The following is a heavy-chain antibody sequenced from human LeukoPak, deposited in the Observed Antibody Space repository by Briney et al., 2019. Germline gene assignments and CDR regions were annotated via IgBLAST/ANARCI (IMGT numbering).Heavy chain of an antibody. D-gene: IGHD3-22*01. Sequence: ASVKVSCKASGYTFTSYDINWVRQAPGQGLEWMGWMNPNSGNTGYAQKLQGRVSMTRNTYITTAYLELSSLRSEDTAVYYCARVEYNSGYSHVYWGQGTLVTVSS. CDR2: MNPNSGNT. J-gene: IGHJ4*02. CDR1: GYTFTSYD. CDR3: ARVEYNSGYSHVY. V-gene: IGHV1-8*01.